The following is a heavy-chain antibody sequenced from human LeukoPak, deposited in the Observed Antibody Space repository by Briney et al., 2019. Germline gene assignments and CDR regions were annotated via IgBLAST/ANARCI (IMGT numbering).Heavy chain of an antibody. CDR1: GGSISSGSYY. Sequence: SQTLSLTCTVSGGSISSGSYYWSWIRQPAGKGLEWIGRIYTSGSTNYNPSLKSRVTISVDTSKNQFSLKLSSVTAADTAVYYCARGGRTRYYGSGSYYSPNNWFDPWGQGTLVTVSS. CDR3: ARGGRTRYYGSGSYYSPNNWFDP. CDR2: IYTSGST. D-gene: IGHD3-10*01. V-gene: IGHV4-61*02. J-gene: IGHJ5*02.